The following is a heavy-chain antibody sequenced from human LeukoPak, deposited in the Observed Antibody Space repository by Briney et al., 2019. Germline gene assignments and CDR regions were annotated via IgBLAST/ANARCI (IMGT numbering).Heavy chain of an antibody. J-gene: IGHJ5*02. D-gene: IGHD2-2*01. CDR2: ISSSSSYI. CDR3: VRSTYQPQNWFDP. Sequence: PGGSLRLSCAASGFTFSSYSMNWVRQAPGKGLEWVSSISSSSSYIYYADSVKGRFTISRDNAKNSLYLQMNSLRDEDTAMYYCVRSTYQPQNWFDPWGQGTLVTVSS. V-gene: IGHV3-21*01. CDR1: GFTFSSYS.